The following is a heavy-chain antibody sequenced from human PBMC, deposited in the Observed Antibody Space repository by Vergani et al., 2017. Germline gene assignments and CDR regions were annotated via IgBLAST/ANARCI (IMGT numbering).Heavy chain of an antibody. J-gene: IGHJ4*02. CDR2: INPNSGGT. CDR3: ARLCTSSNRDYCDY. Sequence: QVQPVQSGAGVKKPGALVEVFCKASGYTFTDYFMQWVRQAPGQGLEWMGWINPNSGGTNYAQKFQGRVTMTRDTSISTAYMELSNLRSDDTAVYYCARLCTSSNRDYCDYWGQGTLVTVS. D-gene: IGHD2-2*01. V-gene: IGHV1-2*02. CDR1: GYTFTDYF.